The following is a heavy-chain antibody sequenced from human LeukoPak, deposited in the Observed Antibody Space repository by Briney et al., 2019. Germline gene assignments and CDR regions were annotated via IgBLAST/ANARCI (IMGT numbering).Heavy chain of an antibody. D-gene: IGHD6-13*01. V-gene: IGHV3-7*01. Sequence: GGSLRLSCAASGFTFSSYWMSWVRQAPGKGLEWVANIKQDGREKYYVDSVKGRFTISRDNAKNTLYLQMNSLRAEDTAVYYCARDQVGYSSSWYVYWGQGTLVTVSS. CDR1: GFTFSSYW. J-gene: IGHJ4*02. CDR2: IKQDGREK. CDR3: ARDQVGYSSSWYVY.